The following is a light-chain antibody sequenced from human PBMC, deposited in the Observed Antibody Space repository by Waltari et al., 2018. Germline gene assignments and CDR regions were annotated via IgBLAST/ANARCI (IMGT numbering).Light chain of an antibody. J-gene: IGKJ1*01. CDR2: WAS. CDR1: ESLLYTSNNKNY. V-gene: IGKV4-1*01. Sequence: DVVMSHSPESLAVSLRGRATINSQSSESLLYTSNNKNYLAWYQQKPGQPPKILIYWASIRESGVPDRFSGSGSGTDCTLTISGLQAEDVASYFCLQYLHTPRTFGQGTKVEIK. CDR3: LQYLHTPRT.